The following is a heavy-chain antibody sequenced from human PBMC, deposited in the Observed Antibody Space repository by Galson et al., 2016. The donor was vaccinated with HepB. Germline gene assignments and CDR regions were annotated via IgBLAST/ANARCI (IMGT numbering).Heavy chain of an antibody. V-gene: IGHV4-4*02. CDR2: ISHTGDT. Sequence: LSLTCAVSGASINSLTWWTWVRLPPGRGLAWIGQISHTGDTNYNPSLKSRVTVSVDKSKNHFSLNLNSVTAADTAVYYCVTGDIYWRSVSKENWGQGTLATVSS. J-gene: IGHJ4*02. CDR1: GASINSLTW. CDR3: VTGDIYWRSVSKEN. D-gene: IGHD3-10*01.